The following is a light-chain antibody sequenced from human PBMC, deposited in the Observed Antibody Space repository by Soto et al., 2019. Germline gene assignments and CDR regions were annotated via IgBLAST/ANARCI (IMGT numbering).Light chain of an antibody. CDR3: SSYTGSSIRR. CDR1: SSGVGAYNY. V-gene: IGLV2-14*01. J-gene: IGLJ1*01. CDR2: DVS. Sequence: QSALTQPASVSGSPRQSMTISCTGTSSGVGAYNYVSWYQQHPGKDPKLMIYDVSNRPSGVSNRFSGSKSGNTASLTISGLQAEDEADYYWSSYTGSSIRRFGAGTQVTVL.